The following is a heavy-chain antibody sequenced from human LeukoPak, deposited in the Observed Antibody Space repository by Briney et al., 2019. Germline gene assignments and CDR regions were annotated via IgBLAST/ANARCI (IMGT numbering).Heavy chain of an antibody. V-gene: IGHV3-11*06. J-gene: IGHJ4*02. Sequence: GGSLRLSCSAAGFTFSDFYMSWNPQGPGKGPEWVSYISSSSSYTNYADSVKGRFTISRDNAKNTLYLQMISLRAEDTAMYYCAIGTSVTHGYFAYWGQGTLVTVSS. CDR2: ISSSSSYT. CDR3: AIGTSVTHGYFAY. CDR1: GFTFSDFY. D-gene: IGHD4-17*01.